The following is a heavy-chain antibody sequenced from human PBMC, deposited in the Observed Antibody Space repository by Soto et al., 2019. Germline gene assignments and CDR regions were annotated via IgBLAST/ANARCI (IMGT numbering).Heavy chain of an antibody. CDR2: IYYSGST. D-gene: IGHD3-3*01. Sequence: SETLSLTCTVSGGSISSGGYYWSWIRQHPGKGLEWIGYIYYSGSTYYNPSLKSRVTISVDTSKNQFSLKLSSVTAADTAVYYCARDQRGYDFRTGYAPYGMDVWGQGTTVT. V-gene: IGHV4-31*03. CDR3: ARDQRGYDFRTGYAPYGMDV. J-gene: IGHJ6*02. CDR1: GGSISSGGYY.